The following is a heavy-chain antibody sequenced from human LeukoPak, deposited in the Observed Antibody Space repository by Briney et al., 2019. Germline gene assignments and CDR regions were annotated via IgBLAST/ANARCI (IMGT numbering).Heavy chain of an antibody. V-gene: IGHV1-69*04. Sequence: ASVKVSCKASGGTFSSYAISWVRQAPGQGLEWMGRIIPILGIANYAQKFQGRVTITADKSTSTAYMELSSLRSEDTAVYYCARSLRYFDWFPTYYYYYGMDVWGRGTTVTVSS. CDR1: GGTFSSYA. CDR3: ARSLRYFDWFPTYYYYYGMDV. J-gene: IGHJ6*02. D-gene: IGHD3-9*01. CDR2: IIPILGIA.